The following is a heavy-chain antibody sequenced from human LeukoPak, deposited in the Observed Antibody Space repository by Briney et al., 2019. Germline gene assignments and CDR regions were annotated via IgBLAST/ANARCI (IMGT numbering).Heavy chain of an antibody. CDR2: IRYYGSNK. J-gene: IGHJ5*02. CDR1: GFTFSSYG. Sequence: PGGSLRLSWAAFGFTFSSYGMHWVRQAPGKGLEWVAFIRYYGSNKYYADSVKGRFTISRDNSKNTLYLQMNSLRAEDTAVYYCAKALRIVGATDWFDPWGQGTLVTVSS. CDR3: AKALRIVGATDWFDP. D-gene: IGHD1-26*01. V-gene: IGHV3-30*02.